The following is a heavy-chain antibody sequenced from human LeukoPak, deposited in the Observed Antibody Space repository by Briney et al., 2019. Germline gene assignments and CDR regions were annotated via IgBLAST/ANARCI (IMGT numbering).Heavy chain of an antibody. CDR1: GYTFTSYG. V-gene: IGHV1-18*01. CDR3: ARDPYRYNWNSRWFDP. D-gene: IGHD1-7*01. J-gene: IGHJ5*02. Sequence: GASVKVSCKASGYTFTSYGISWVRQAPGQGLEWMGWISADNGNTNYAQKLQGRVTMTTDTSTSTAYMELRSLRSDDTAVYYCARDPYRYNWNSRWFDPWGQGTLVTVSS. CDR2: ISADNGNT.